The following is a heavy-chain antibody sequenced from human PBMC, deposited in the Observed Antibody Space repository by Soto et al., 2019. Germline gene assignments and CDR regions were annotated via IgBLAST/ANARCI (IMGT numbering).Heavy chain of an antibody. CDR3: TRPAHGNYDGPAY. J-gene: IGHJ4*02. Sequence: GGSLRLCCTASGFNFGYYAVGWARQAPGKGLEWVGFIRSKAYGGTTEDAASVRGRFTISRDDSKNIAYLQMNSLKTEDTAVYHCTRPAHGNYDGPAYWGQGTLVTVSS. D-gene: IGHD1-7*01. V-gene: IGHV3-49*04. CDR2: IRSKAYGGTT. CDR1: GFNFGYYA.